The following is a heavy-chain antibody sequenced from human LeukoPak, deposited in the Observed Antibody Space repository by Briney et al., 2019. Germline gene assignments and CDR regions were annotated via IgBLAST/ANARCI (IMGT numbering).Heavy chain of an antibody. CDR1: GGSISSYY. CDR2: MYYSGST. Sequence: SETLSLTCTVSGGSISSYYWSWIRQPPGKGLEWIGYMYYSGSTNYNPSLKSRVTISVDTSKNQFSLKLSSVTAADTAVYYCARLRNSSHPDYYGMDVWGQGTTVTVSS. D-gene: IGHD6-6*01. CDR3: ARLRNSSHPDYYGMDV. V-gene: IGHV4-59*08. J-gene: IGHJ6*02.